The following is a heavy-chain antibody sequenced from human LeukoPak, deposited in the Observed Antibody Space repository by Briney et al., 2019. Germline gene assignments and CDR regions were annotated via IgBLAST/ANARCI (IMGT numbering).Heavy chain of an antibody. CDR1: GGTFSSYA. J-gene: IGHJ6*03. CDR3: ARVKGTYGSGSYLYYYYYMDV. CDR2: IIPIFGTA. D-gene: IGHD3-10*01. Sequence: ASVKVSCKASGGTFSSYAISWVRQAPGQGLEWMGGIIPIFGTANYAQKFQGRVTITADKSTSTAYMELSSLRSEDTAVYYCARVKGTYGSGSYLYYYYYMDVWGKGTTVTVSS. V-gene: IGHV1-69*06.